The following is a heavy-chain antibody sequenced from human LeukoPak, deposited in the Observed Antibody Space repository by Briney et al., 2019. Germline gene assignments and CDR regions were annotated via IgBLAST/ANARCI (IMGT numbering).Heavy chain of an antibody. V-gene: IGHV3-21*01. CDR2: ISCSSAYI. CDR3: ARENFYDSSGYDAFDI. CDR1: GFTFIAYS. D-gene: IGHD3-22*01. J-gene: IGHJ3*02. Sequence: GGSLRLSCAASGFTFIAYSMNWVRQSPGKGLEWVSSISCSSAYIYYADSVEGRFTVSRDNAKNSLYLQMNSLRAEDTAVYYCARENFYDSSGYDAFDIWGQGTMVTVSS.